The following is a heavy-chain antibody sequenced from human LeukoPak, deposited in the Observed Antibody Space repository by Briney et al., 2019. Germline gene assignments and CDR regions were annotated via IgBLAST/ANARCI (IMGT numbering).Heavy chain of an antibody. CDR3: ARRFGY. J-gene: IGHJ4*02. V-gene: IGHV3-48*03. CDR2: ITGSGSTI. CDR1: GFTFRNYE. Sequence: GGSLRLSCATSGFTFRNYEMNWVREAPGKGLEWVSYITGSGSTIYYADSVKGRFTISRDNAKNSLFLQMNSLRAEDTAVYYCARRFGYWGQGTLVTVSS.